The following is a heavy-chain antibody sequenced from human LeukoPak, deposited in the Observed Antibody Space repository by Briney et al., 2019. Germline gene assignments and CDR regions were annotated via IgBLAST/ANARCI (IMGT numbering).Heavy chain of an antibody. D-gene: IGHD5-18*01. CDR2: IDGSGVGT. V-gene: IGHV3-23*01. CDR1: GFTFSSYV. Sequence: GGSLRLSCAASGFTFSSYVMRWVRQAPGKGLEWVSTIDGSGVGTYYADSVKGRFTISRDSSKNTLYLQMDSLRAEDTAVYYCARVLGGYSYGDYWGQGTLVTV. J-gene: IGHJ4*02. CDR3: ARVLGGYSYGDY.